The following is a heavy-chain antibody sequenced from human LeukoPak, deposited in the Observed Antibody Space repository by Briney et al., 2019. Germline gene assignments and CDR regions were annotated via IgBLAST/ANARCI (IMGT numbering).Heavy chain of an antibody. CDR3: ARDVNREAAADFEWFDP. D-gene: IGHD6-13*01. CDR2: ISAYNGNT. Sequence: ASVKVSCKASGYTFTSYGISWVRQAPGQGLEWMGWISAYNGNTNYAQKLQGRVTMTTDTSTSTAYMELRSLRSDDTAVYYCARDVNREAAADFEWFDPWGQGTLVTVSS. V-gene: IGHV1-18*01. CDR1: GYTFTSYG. J-gene: IGHJ5*02.